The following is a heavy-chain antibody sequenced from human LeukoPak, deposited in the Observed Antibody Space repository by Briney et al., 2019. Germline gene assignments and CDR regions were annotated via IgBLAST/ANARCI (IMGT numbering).Heavy chain of an antibody. Sequence: SQTLSLTCAISGDSVSSNSAAWNWIRQSPSRGLEWLGRTYYRSKWYNDYAVSVKSRITINPDTSKNQFSLKLSSVTAADTAVYYCARDGRFPPELLPRYFDYWGQGTLVTVSS. CDR1: GDSVSSNSAA. D-gene: IGHD1-26*01. J-gene: IGHJ4*02. CDR2: TYYRSKWYN. V-gene: IGHV6-1*01. CDR3: ARDGRFPPELLPRYFDY.